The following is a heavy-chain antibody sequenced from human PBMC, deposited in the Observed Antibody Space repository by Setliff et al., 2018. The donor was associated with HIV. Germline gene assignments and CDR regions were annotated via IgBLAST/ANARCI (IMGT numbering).Heavy chain of an antibody. CDR1: GLTFTHAW. V-gene: IGHV3-15*01. J-gene: IGHJ4*02. CDR2: VKNRPAGGTT. CDR3: SINSPLSS. D-gene: IGHD6-6*01. Sequence: GGSLRLSCVASGLTFTHAWMNWVRRAPGKGLEWVGRVKNRPAGGTTEYAAPVKGRFTISRDDSKNMAYLQMNSLKIEDTALYFCSINSPLSSWGQGTLVTVSS.